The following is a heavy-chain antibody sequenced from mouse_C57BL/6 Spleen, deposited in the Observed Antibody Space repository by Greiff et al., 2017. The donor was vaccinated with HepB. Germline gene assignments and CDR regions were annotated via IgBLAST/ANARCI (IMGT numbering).Heavy chain of an antibody. CDR2: ISGGGGNT. V-gene: IGHV5-9*01. Sequence: EVKVEESGGGLVKPGGSLKLSCAASGFTFSSYTMSWVRQTPEKRLEWVATISGGGGNTYYPDSVKGRFTISRDNAKNTLYLQMSSLRSEDTALYYCARLITTVVPTYWYFDVWGTGTTVTVSS. D-gene: IGHD1-1*01. CDR3: ARLITTVVPTYWYFDV. J-gene: IGHJ1*03. CDR1: GFTFSSYT.